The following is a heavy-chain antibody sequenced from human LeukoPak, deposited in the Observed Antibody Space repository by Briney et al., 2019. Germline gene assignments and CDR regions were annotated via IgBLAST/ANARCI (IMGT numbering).Heavy chain of an antibody. J-gene: IGHJ4*02. V-gene: IGHV4-34*01. CDR1: GGTFSGYY. Sequence: PWETLSLTCAVYGGTFSGYYWSWIRQPPGKGLEWIGEINHSGSTNYNPSLKSRVTISVDTSKNQFSLKLSSVTAADTAVYYCARLRAVTPYYFDYWGQGTLVTVSS. D-gene: IGHD6-19*01. CDR2: INHSGST. CDR3: ARLRAVTPYYFDY.